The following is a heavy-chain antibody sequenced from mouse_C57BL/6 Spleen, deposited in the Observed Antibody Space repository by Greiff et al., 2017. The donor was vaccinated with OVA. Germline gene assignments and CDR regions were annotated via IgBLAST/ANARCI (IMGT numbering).Heavy chain of an antibody. CDR2: ISYSGST. CDR3: ARAYDYDWDWFAY. V-gene: IGHV3-1*01. J-gene: IGHJ3*01. CDR1: GYSITSGYD. D-gene: IGHD2-4*01. Sequence: EVKLQESGPGMVKPSQSLSLTCTVTGYSITSGYDWHWIRHFPGNKLEWMGYISYSGSTNYNPSLKSRISITHDTSKNHFFLKLNSVTTEDTATYYCARAYDYDWDWFAYWGQGTLVTVSA.